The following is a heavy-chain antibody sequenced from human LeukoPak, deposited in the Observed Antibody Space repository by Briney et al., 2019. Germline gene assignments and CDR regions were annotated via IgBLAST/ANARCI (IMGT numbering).Heavy chain of an antibody. J-gene: IGHJ4*01. D-gene: IGHD3-10*01. CDR1: GYTFTSYA. Sequence: ASVKVSCKASGYTFTSYAISWVRQAPGQGLEWMGWISVYNGNTNYAQKLQGRVTVTTDTSTSTAYMELRSLTSDDTAVYYCARVEEVRGGITSFDYWGQEPWSPSPQ. CDR2: ISVYNGNT. V-gene: IGHV1-18*01. CDR3: ARVEEVRGGITSFDY.